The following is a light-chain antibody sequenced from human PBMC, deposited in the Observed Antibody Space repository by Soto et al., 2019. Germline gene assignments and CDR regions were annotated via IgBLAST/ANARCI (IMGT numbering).Light chain of an antibody. V-gene: IGLV2-14*01. CDR3: SSYTSSSTYV. Sequence: SALTQPASVSGSPGQSITISCTGTSSDAGGYNYVSWYQQHPGKAPKLMIYDVSNRPSGVSNRFSGSKSGNTASLTISGLQAEDEADYYCSSYTSSSTYVFGTGTKVTVL. J-gene: IGLJ1*01. CDR1: SSDAGGYNY. CDR2: DVS.